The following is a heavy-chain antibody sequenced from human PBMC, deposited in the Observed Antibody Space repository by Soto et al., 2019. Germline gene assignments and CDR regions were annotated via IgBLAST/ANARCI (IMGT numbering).Heavy chain of an antibody. J-gene: IGHJ5*02. CDR3: AREPGSGHDHWFDP. CDR2: ISAYNGNT. V-gene: IGHV1-18*04. D-gene: IGHD6-19*01. CDR1: GYTSTSYG. Sequence: VASVKVSCKASGYTSTSYGISWVRQAPGQGLEWMGWISAYNGNTNYAQKLQGRVTMTTDTSTSTAYMELRSLRSYDTAVYYCAREPGSGHDHWFDPWGQGTLVTVSS.